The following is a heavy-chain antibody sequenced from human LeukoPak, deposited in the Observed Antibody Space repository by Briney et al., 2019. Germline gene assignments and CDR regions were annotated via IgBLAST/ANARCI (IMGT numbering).Heavy chain of an antibody. CDR1: GDSVSRNIAA. V-gene: IGHV6-1*01. D-gene: IGHD6-25*01. CDR3: ARGATAHFDY. Sequence: SQTLSLTCAISGDSVSRNIAAWNWIRQSPSRGLEWLGRTYYRSKWYTDYAVSVKSRITINSDTSKNQFSLQLNSVTPEDTAVYYCARGATAHFDYWGQGTLVTVSS. J-gene: IGHJ4*02. CDR2: TYYRSKWYT.